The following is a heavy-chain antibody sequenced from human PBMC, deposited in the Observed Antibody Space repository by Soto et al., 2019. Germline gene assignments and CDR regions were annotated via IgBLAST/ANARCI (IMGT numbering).Heavy chain of an antibody. CDR3: ARLWPSEGDYTYFDY. Sequence: SETLSLTCTVSGGSISSYYWSWIRQPPGKGLEWIGYIYYSGSTNYNPSLKSRVTISVDTSKNQFSLKLSSVTAADTAVYYCARLWPSEGDYTYFDYWGQGTLVTVSS. CDR2: IYYSGST. V-gene: IGHV4-59*08. J-gene: IGHJ4*02. CDR1: GGSISSYY. D-gene: IGHD4-17*01.